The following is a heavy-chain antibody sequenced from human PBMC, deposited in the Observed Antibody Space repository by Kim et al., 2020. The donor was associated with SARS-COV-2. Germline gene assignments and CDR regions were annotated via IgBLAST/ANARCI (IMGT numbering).Heavy chain of an antibody. J-gene: IGHJ6*03. CDR2: ISYDGSNK. Sequence: GGSLRLSCAASGFTFSSYAMHWVRQAPGKGLEWVAVISYDGSNKYYADSVKGRFTISRDNSKNTLYLQMNSLRAEDTAVYYCARGGGGGYDYMDVWGQGT. V-gene: IGHV3-30-3*01. D-gene: IGHD3-16*01. CDR3: ARGGGGGYDYMDV. CDR1: GFTFSSYA.